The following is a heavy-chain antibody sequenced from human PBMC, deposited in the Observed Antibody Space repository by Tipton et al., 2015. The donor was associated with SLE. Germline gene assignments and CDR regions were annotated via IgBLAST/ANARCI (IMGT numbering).Heavy chain of an antibody. V-gene: IGHV4-59*12. J-gene: IGHJ4*02. CDR1: GGSISSYY. D-gene: IGHD6-19*01. Sequence: SLTCTVSGGSISSYYWSWIRQPPGKGLEWIGYIYYSGSTNYNPSLKSRVTISVDTSKNQFSLKLSSVTAADTAFYYCARLRSDWQMTDYYFDYWGQGTRVAVAS. CDR2: IYYSGST. CDR3: ARLRSDWQMTDYYFDY.